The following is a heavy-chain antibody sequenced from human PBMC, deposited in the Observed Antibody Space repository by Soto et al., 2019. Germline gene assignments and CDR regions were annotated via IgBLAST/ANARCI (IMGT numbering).Heavy chain of an antibody. V-gene: IGHV3-23*01. CDR1: GFTFSSCA. D-gene: IGHD3-3*01. CDR3: AKEVWSGPMDV. Sequence: GGSLRLSCAASGFTFSSCAMGWVRQAPGKGLEWVSDIIDSGGSTYYADSVKGRFTISRDNSKNALYLQMNSLRAEDTAVYYCAKEVWSGPMDVWGQGTTVTVSS. J-gene: IGHJ6*02. CDR2: IIDSGGST.